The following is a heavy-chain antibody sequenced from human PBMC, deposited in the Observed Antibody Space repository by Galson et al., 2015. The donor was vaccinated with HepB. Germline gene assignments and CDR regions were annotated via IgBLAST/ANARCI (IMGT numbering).Heavy chain of an antibody. CDR1: GFTFGDYA. V-gene: IGHV3-49*03. Sequence: SLRLSCAASGFTFGDYAMSWFRQAPGKGLEWVGFIRSKAYGGTTEYAASVKGRFTISRDDSKSIAYLQMNSLKTEDTAVYYCTRDIASWGGDCYRTEAFDIWGQGTIVTVSS. D-gene: IGHD2-21*02. CDR3: TRDIASWGGDCYRTEAFDI. CDR2: IRSKAYGGTT. J-gene: IGHJ3*02.